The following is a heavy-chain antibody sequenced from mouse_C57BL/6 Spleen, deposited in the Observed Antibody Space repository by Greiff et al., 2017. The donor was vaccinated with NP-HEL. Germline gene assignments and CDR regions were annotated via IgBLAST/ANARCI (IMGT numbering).Heavy chain of an antibody. CDR2: INPGSGGT. CDR1: GYAFTNYL. V-gene: IGHV1-54*01. CDR3: ARGDYYGSRAY. Sequence: QVQLQQSGAELVRPGTSVKVSCKASGYAFTNYLIEWVKQRPGQGLEWIGVINPGSGGTNYTEKFKGKATLTADKSSSTAYMQLSSLTSEDSAVYFCARGDYYGSRAYWGQGTLVTVSA. D-gene: IGHD1-1*01. J-gene: IGHJ3*01.